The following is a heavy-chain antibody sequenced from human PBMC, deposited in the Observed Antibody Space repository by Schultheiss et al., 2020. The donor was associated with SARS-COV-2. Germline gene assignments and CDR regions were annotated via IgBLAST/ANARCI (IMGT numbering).Heavy chain of an antibody. CDR3: ARDRDYYDSSSYPLV. D-gene: IGHD3-22*01. J-gene: IGHJ4*02. Sequence: SETLSLTCTVSGGSISSGGYYWSWIRQPAGKGLEWIGRIYTTGSTNYNPSLKSRVTISVDTSKNQFSLKLSSVTAADTAVYYCARDRDYYDSSSYPLVWGQGTLVTVAS. CDR1: GGSISSGGYY. CDR2: IYTTGST. V-gene: IGHV4-61*02.